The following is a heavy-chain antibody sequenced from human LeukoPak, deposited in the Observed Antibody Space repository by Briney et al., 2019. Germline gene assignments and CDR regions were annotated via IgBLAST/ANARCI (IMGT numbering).Heavy chain of an antibody. CDR2: IWYDGSDK. CDR3: ANGGGIAAAGTRENDAFDI. J-gene: IGHJ3*02. Sequence: GGSLRLSCAASGFTFSSYGMHWVRQAPGKGLEWVALIWYDGSDKYYADSVKGRFTISRDNSKNTLHLQMNSLRAEDTAVYYCANGGGIAAAGTRENDAFDIWGQGTMVTVSS. V-gene: IGHV3-33*06. CDR1: GFTFSSYG. D-gene: IGHD6-13*01.